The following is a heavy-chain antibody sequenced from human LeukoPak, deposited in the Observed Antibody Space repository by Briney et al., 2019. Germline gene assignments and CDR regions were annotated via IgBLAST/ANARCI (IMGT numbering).Heavy chain of an antibody. CDR3: TRDARQQLVADY. CDR2: IRSKAYGGTT. V-gene: IGHV3-49*04. J-gene: IGHJ4*02. Sequence: GGSLRLSCTASGFTFGDYAMSWVRQAPGKGLEWVGFIRSKAYGGTTEYAASVKGRFTISRDDSKSIAYLQMNSLKTEDTAVYYCTRDARQQLVADYWGQGTLVTVSS. D-gene: IGHD6-13*01. CDR1: GFTFGDYA.